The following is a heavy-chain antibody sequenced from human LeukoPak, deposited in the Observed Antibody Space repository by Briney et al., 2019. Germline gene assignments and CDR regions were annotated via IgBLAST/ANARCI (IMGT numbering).Heavy chain of an antibody. Sequence: ASVKVSCKASGYTFTGYYMHWVRQAPGQGLEWMGRINPNSGGTNYAQKFQGRVTMTRDTSNSTAYMELSRLRSDDTAVYYCARDGYSSGWYDYWGQGTLVTVSS. CDR2: INPNSGGT. V-gene: IGHV1-2*06. CDR3: ARDGYSSGWYDY. CDR1: GYTFTGYY. D-gene: IGHD6-19*01. J-gene: IGHJ4*02.